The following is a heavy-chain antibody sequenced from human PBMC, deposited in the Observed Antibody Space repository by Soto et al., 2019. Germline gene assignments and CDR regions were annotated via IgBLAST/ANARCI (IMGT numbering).Heavy chain of an antibody. CDR3: TTGRDL. CDR2: IKSKAHGGTT. V-gene: IGHV3-15*01. CDR1: GFTFSNVW. Sequence: SLRLSCAASGFTFSNVWMSWVRQVPGKGLEWVGHIKSKAHGGTTDNAAPVKGRFTISRDDSKDTLYLQMNSLKSEDTAVYYCTTGRDLWGQGTIVTVSS. J-gene: IGHJ3*01.